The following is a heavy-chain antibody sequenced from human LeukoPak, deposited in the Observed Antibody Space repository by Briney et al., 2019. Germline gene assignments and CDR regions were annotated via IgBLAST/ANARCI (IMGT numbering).Heavy chain of an antibody. D-gene: IGHD1-26*01. CDR3: ARDCIVGATHSYYYYMDV. V-gene: IGHV4-38-2*02. CDR2: IYHSGST. CDR1: GYSISSGYY. J-gene: IGHJ6*03. Sequence: PSETLSLTCTVSGYSISSGYYWGWIRQPPGKGLEWIGSIYHSGSTYYNPSLKSRVTISVDTSKNQFSLKLSSVTAADTAVYYCARDCIVGATHSYYYYMDVWGKGTTVTVSS.